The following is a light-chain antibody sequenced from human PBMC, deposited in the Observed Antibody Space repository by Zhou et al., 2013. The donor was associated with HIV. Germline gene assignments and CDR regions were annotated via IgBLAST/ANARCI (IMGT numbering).Light chain of an antibody. Sequence: EIVLTQSPGTLSLSPGERATLSCRASQSVSSVYLAWYQQKPGQAPSLLIYDTSTRATGVPARFSGSGSGRDFTLTISNLQPEDFAVYFCQQSINRVTFGPGTKVDIK. V-gene: IGKV3-11*02. CDR1: QSVSSVY. CDR3: QQSINRVT. CDR2: DTS. J-gene: IGKJ3*01.